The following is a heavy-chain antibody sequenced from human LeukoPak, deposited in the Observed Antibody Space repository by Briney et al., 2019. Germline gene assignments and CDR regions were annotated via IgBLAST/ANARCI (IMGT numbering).Heavy chain of an antibody. CDR2: ISAYNGNT. CDR3: ARVFGGSDITDY. J-gene: IGHJ4*02. D-gene: IGHD3-16*01. CDR1: RYTFRRLG. V-gene: IGHV1-18*01. Sequence: GVGVKVLYPVSRYTFRRLGIRCVTRASAHGLEWMGWISAYNGNTNYAQKLQGRVTMTTDTSTSTAYMELRSLRSDDTGGYYCARVFGGSDITDYWGQGTLVTVSS.